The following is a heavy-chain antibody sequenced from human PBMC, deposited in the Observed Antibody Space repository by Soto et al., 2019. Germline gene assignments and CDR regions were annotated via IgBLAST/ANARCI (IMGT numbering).Heavy chain of an antibody. Sequence: HTGGSLRLSCAASGFTFRSYGMHWVRQAPGKGLEWVAVISSDGNDKYSADSVKGRFTISRDNSKNTLYLQMNSLRAEDTAIYYCAKDEDIGEAAYSFDCWGRGPLVTVS. D-gene: IGHD6-13*01. CDR2: ISSDGNDK. J-gene: IGHJ4*02. CDR3: AKDEDIGEAAYSFDC. CDR1: GFTFRSYG. V-gene: IGHV3-30*18.